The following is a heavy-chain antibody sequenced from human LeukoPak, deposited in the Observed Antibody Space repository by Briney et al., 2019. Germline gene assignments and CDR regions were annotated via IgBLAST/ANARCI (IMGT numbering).Heavy chain of an antibody. V-gene: IGHV3-53*01. CDR3: AKDPGYCSGGSCNDY. J-gene: IGHJ4*02. D-gene: IGHD2-15*01. CDR2: IYSGGST. Sequence: GGSLRLSCAASGFTVSSNYMSWVRQAPGKGLEWVSVIYSGGSTYYADSVKGRFTISRDNSKNTLYLQMNSLRAEDTAVYYCAKDPGYCSGGSCNDYWGQGTLVTVSS. CDR1: GFTVSSNY.